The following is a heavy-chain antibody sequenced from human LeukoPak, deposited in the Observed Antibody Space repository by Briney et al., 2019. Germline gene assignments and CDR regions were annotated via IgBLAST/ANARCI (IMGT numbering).Heavy chain of an antibody. Sequence: TGGSLRLSCAASGFTFSSYAMSWVRQAPGKGLEWVAVIWYDGSNKYYADSVKGRFTISRDNSKNTLYLQMNSLRAEDTAVYYCARDLFPVYGGNSAKDIWGQGTMVTVSS. J-gene: IGHJ3*02. CDR2: IWYDGSNK. CDR1: GFTFSSYA. V-gene: IGHV3-33*08. CDR3: ARDLFPVYGGNSAKDI. D-gene: IGHD4-23*01.